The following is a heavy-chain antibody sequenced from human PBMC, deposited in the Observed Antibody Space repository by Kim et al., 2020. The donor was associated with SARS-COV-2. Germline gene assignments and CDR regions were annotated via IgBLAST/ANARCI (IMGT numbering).Heavy chain of an antibody. D-gene: IGHD2-2*01. V-gene: IGHV3-21*01. Sequence: DSVKGRLTISRDNGKNSLYLQMNGLRAEDTGVYYCARGDSPRGDIYAMDDWGQGTTVTVSS. J-gene: IGHJ6*02. CDR3: ARGDSPRGDIYAMDD.